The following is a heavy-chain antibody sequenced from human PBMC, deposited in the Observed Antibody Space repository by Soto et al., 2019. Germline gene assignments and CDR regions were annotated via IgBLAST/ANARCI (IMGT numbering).Heavy chain of an antibody. CDR1: GDSLSGYY. D-gene: IGHD1-1*01. J-gene: IGHJ6*02. V-gene: IGHV4-34*02. Sequence: QVQLQQWGAGLLKPSETLSLTCAVHGDSLSGYYWSWIRQPPGKGLEWIGELHPSGSTNYKSSLRSRVTMSQDTSKNQFSLRLSSVTAADTAVYYCSRCLGQYKLGNVWGHGTTVIVSS. CDR2: LHPSGST. CDR3: SRCLGQYKLGNV.